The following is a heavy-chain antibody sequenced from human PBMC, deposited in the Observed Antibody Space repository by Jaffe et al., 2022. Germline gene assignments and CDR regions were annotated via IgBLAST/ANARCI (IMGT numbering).Heavy chain of an antibody. Sequence: EVQLVESGGGLVQPGGSLRLSCAASGFTFSSYEMNWVRQAPGKGLEWVSYISSSGSTIYYADSVKGRFTISRDNAKNSLYLQMNSLRAEDTAVYYCAVYGYCSSTSCQNNYYYYMDVWGKGTTVTVSS. D-gene: IGHD2-2*01. V-gene: IGHV3-48*03. CDR1: GFTFSSYE. J-gene: IGHJ6*03. CDR3: AVYGYCSSTSCQNNYYYYMDV. CDR2: ISSSGSTI.